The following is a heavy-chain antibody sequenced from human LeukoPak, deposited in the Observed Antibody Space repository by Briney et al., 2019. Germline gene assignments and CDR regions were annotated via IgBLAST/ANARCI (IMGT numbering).Heavy chain of an antibody. CDR2: INSDGSST. D-gene: IGHD3-9*01. CDR1: GFTFSNYW. J-gene: IGHJ4*02. V-gene: IGHV3-74*01. CDR3: ARVGEEYYDILTGYQN. Sequence: PGGSLRLSCAASGFTFSNYWMHWVRQAPGKGLVWVSRINSDGSSTSYADSVKGRFTISRDNAKNTLYLQMNSLRAEDTAVYYCARVGEEYYDILTGYQNWGQGTLVTVSS.